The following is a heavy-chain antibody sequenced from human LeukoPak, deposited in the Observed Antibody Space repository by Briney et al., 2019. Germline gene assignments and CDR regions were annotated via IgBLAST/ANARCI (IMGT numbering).Heavy chain of an antibody. CDR2: INPNSGDT. CDR1: GYTFTGYY. Sequence: ASVKVSCKASGYTFTGYYVHWVRQAPGQGLEWMGWINPNSGDTNFAQKFQGRVTMTRDTSISTAYMELSRLRSDDTAVYYCARGDNYDILTGYQTPSHLSDYWGQGTLVTVSS. D-gene: IGHD3-9*01. V-gene: IGHV1-2*02. J-gene: IGHJ4*02. CDR3: ARGDNYDILTGYQTPSHLSDY.